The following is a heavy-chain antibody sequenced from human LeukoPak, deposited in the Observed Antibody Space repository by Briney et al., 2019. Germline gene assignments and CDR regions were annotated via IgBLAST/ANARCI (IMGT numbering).Heavy chain of an antibody. Sequence: ASVTVSCIVSGYTHTELLWHGLGQARGKGLEWMGGFYPEDGEKIYAQKFQGRATITQDTSTDTAYMELSSLRSEDAAVYYCEREGGNVQHYCDYWGQGTLVTVCS. V-gene: IGHV1-24*01. CDR1: GYTHTELL. CDR3: EREGGNVQHYCDY. D-gene: IGHD3-16*01. J-gene: IGHJ4*02. CDR2: FYPEDGEK.